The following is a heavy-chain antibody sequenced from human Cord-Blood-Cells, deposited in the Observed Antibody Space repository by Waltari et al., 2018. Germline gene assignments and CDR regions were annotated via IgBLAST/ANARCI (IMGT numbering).Heavy chain of an antibody. CDR2: INPNSGCT. CDR3: ARVKIGGIYYYGMDV. Sequence: QVQLVQSGAEVKKPGASVKVSCKASGYTFTGYYMPWVRPAPGQGLEWLGWINPNSGCTNDAQKFQGLVTMTRDTSISTAYMELSRLRSDDTAVYYCARVKIGGIYYYGMDVWGQGTTVTVSS. D-gene: IGHD3-16*01. J-gene: IGHJ6*02. CDR1: GYTFTGYY. V-gene: IGHV1-2*04.